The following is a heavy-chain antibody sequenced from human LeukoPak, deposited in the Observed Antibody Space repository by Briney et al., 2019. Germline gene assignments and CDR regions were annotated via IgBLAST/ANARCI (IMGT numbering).Heavy chain of an antibody. CDR3: ARAVRGKQWLRYFDY. D-gene: IGHD6-19*01. V-gene: IGHV4-38-2*02. Sequence: SETLSLTCTVSGYSISSGYYWGWIRQPPGKGLEWIGSIYHSGSTHYNPSLKSRVTISVDTSKNQFSLQLSSVTAADTAVYYCARAVRGKQWLRYFDYWGQGTLVTVSS. CDR2: IYHSGST. CDR1: GYSISSGYY. J-gene: IGHJ4*02.